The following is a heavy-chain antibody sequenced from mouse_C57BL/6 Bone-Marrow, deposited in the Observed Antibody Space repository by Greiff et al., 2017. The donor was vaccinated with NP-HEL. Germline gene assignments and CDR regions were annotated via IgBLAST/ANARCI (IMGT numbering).Heavy chain of an antibody. CDR1: GFTFSDYG. J-gene: IGHJ1*03. D-gene: IGHD1-1*01. V-gene: IGHV5-17*01. CDR2: ISSGSSTI. CDR3: ARGFYYGSSYGYFDV. Sequence: EVHLVESGGGLVKPGGSLKLSCAASGFTFSDYGMHWVRQAPEKGLEWVAYISSGSSTIYYADTVKGRFTISRDNAKNTLFLQMTSLRSEDTAMYYCARGFYYGSSYGYFDVWGTGTTVTVSS.